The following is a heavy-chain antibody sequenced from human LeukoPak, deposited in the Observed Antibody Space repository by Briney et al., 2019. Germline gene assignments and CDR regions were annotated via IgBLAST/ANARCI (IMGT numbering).Heavy chain of an antibody. V-gene: IGHV3-43*02. Sequence: GGSLRLSCPASGCTFHNYAMHWVRQAPGKGLEWVSLIKGNGDTTYNADSVKGLFTISKDNSKNSLYLQINSLRTEDTALYYCAKDIGSGWSFDYWGQGTLVTVSS. D-gene: IGHD6-19*01. J-gene: IGHJ4*02. CDR2: IKGNGDTT. CDR1: GCTFHNYA. CDR3: AKDIGSGWSFDY.